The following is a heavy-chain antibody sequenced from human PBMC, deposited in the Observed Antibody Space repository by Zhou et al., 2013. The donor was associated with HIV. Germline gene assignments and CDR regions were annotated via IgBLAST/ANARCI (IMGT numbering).Heavy chain of an antibody. V-gene: IGHV1-46*01. CDR1: GYTFTSYY. CDR2: INPSGGST. CDR3: ARSYFGVVIAGRYYYYYMDV. Sequence: QVQLVQSGAEVKKPGASVKVSCKASGYTFTSYYMHWVRQAPGQGLEWMGIINPSGGSTSYAQKFQGRVTMTRDTSTSTAYMELSSLRSEDTAVYYCARSYFGVVIAGRYYYYYMDVWGTGTTVTVSS. J-gene: IGHJ6*03. D-gene: IGHD3-3*01.